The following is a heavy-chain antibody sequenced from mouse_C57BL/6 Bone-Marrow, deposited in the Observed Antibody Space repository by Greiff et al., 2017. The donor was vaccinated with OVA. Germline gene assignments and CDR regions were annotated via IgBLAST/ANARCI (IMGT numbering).Heavy chain of an antibody. CDR2: IDPSDSYT. CDR1: GYTFTSYW. D-gene: IGHD1-1*01. J-gene: IGHJ2*01. CDR3: VSTVVADFDY. Sequence: LVRPGTSVKLSCKASGYTFTSYWMHWVKQRPGQGLEWIGVIDPSDSYTNYNQKFKGKATLTVDTSSSTAYMQLSSLTSEDSAVYYCVSTVVADFDYWGQGTTLTVSS. V-gene: IGHV1-59*01.